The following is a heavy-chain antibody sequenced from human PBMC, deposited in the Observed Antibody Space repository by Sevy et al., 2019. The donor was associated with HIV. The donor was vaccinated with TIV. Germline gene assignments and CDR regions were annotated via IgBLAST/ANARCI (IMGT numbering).Heavy chain of an antibody. CDR1: GFTLNNYW. CDR3: VRAIAKEDSF. D-gene: IGHD6-13*01. Sequence: GGSLRLSCMASGFTLNNYWMNWVRQAPGKGLEWVANINQDGSVKYYVDSVRGRFTVSRDNAKNLVFLQMNSLRVDDMALYYCVRAIAKEDSFWGQGTLVTVSS. V-gene: IGHV3-7*01. J-gene: IGHJ4*02. CDR2: INQDGSVK.